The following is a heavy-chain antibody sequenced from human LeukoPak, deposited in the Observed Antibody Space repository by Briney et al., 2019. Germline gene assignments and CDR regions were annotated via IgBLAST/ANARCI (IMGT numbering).Heavy chain of an antibody. CDR3: AKVDGITIFEVFDY. J-gene: IGHJ4*02. CDR1: GFTFSSYA. D-gene: IGHD3-3*01. CDR2: ISGSGGST. V-gene: IGHV3-23*01. Sequence: PGGSLRLSCAASGFTFSSYAMSWVRQAPGKGLEWVSAISGSGGSTYYADSVKGRFTISRDNYKNTLYLQMHSLRAEDTAVYYCAKVDGITIFEVFDYWGQGTLVTVSS.